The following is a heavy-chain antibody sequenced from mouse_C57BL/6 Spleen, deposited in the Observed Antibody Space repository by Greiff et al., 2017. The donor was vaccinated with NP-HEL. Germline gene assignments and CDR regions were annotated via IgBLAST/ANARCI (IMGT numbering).Heavy chain of an antibody. CDR3: ARSEGVYDYDGWFAY. D-gene: IGHD2-4*01. J-gene: IGHJ3*01. CDR1: GYTFTSYW. Sequence: QVQLKQPGAELVMPGASVKLSCKASGYTFTSYWMHWVKQRPGQGLEWIGEIDPSDSYTNYNQKFKGKSTLTVDKSSSTAYMQLSSLTSEDSAVYYCARSEGVYDYDGWFAYWGQGTLVTVSA. V-gene: IGHV1-69*01. CDR2: IDPSDSYT.